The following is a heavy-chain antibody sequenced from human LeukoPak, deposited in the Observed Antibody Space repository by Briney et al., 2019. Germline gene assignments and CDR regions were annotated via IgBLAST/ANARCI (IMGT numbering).Heavy chain of an antibody. CDR3: ARDLGLTISDNWFDP. Sequence: PSETLSLTCAVSGYSISSGYFWVWIRQPPGKGLEWIGSIYHTGATYYNPSLRSPVTISVDTSKNQVSLELNSVTAADTAVYYCARDLGLTISDNWFDPWGQGTLVTVSS. J-gene: IGHJ5*02. CDR2: IYHTGAT. CDR1: GYSISSGYF. D-gene: IGHD3-9*01. V-gene: IGHV4-38-2*02.